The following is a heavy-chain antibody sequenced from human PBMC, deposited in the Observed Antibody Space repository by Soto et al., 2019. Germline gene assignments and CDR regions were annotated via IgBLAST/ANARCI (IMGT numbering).Heavy chain of an antibody. Sequence: PGGSLRLSCAVPGGIFHGYGMHWVRQAPGKGLEWVAIIMFDVSNEEYADSVKGRFTISSDNSKNTLYLQMNTLGAEDTAVYNCARDGIGGTVFRGYLDYWGRGTVVTVSS. V-gene: IGHV3-33*01. CDR2: IMFDVSNE. J-gene: IGHJ4*02. CDR1: GGIFHGYG. CDR3: ARDGIGGTVFRGYLDY. D-gene: IGHD1-7*01.